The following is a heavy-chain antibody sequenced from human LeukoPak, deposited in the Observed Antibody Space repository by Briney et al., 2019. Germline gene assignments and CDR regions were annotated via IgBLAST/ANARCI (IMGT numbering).Heavy chain of an antibody. CDR2: VNGDNGDT. Sequence: GASVKLSCKASGYTFTNYALHWVRLAPGQRLEWMGWVNGDNGDTESSQQFQGRVTITWDTSATTAYMELSSLTSEDTAVYYCARGGPNRSGWTLDYWGQGTLVTVSS. CDR1: GYTFTNYA. CDR3: ARGGPNRSGWTLDY. J-gene: IGHJ4*02. D-gene: IGHD6-19*01. V-gene: IGHV1-3*01.